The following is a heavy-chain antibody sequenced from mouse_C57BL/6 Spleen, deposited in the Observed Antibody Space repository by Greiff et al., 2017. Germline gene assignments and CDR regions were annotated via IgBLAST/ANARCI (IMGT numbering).Heavy chain of an antibody. CDR1: GYAFSSSW. CDR2: IYPGDGDT. V-gene: IGHV1-82*01. Sequence: VQLQQSGPELVKPGASVKISCKASGYAFSSSWMNWVKQRPGKGLEWIGRIYPGDGDTNYNGKFKGKATLTADKSSSTAYMQLSSLTSEDSAVYFCASDYGSRRAWCAYWGQGTLVTVSA. D-gene: IGHD1-1*01. CDR3: ASDYGSRRAWCAY. J-gene: IGHJ3*01.